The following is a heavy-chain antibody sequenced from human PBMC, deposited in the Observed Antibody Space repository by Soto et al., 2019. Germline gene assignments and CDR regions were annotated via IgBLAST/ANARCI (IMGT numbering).Heavy chain of an antibody. CDR3: TTRGLLYASSAMDV. J-gene: IGHJ6*02. Sequence: GGSLRLSCAASGFTFSSYAMSWVRQAPGKGLEWVSAISGSGGSTYYADSVKGRFTISRDNSKNTLYLQMNSLETEDTAVYYCTTRGLLYASSAMDVWGQGTTVTVSS. CDR1: GFTFSSYA. D-gene: IGHD3-16*01. V-gene: IGHV3-23*01. CDR2: ISGSGGST.